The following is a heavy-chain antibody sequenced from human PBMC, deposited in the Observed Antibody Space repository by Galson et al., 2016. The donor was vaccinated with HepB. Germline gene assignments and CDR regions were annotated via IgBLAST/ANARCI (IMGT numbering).Heavy chain of an antibody. J-gene: IGHJ4*02. CDR3: AKLLSRLGDGYKSNSDY. CDR2: FDREDGDT. V-gene: IGHV1-24*01. D-gene: IGHD5-24*01. Sequence: SVKVSCKVFGHTLTEFPMHWVRQAPGKGLEWMGRFDREDGDTIYAQKFQGRLNMTEDTSTDTAYRGLSSLRSEDTAVYYCAKLLSRLGDGYKSNSDYWGQGTLVTVSS. CDR1: GHTLTEFP.